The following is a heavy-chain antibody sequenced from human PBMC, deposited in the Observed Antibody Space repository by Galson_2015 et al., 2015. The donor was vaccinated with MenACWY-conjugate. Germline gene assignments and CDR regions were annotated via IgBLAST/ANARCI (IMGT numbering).Heavy chain of an antibody. D-gene: IGHD3-22*01. V-gene: IGHV4-39*01. Sequence: LSLTCTVSGGSITSENYWWAWIRQPPGKGPEWIGSIHYSRTSHYNPSLESRVTMSVDTSRNQFSLKLRSVTAADTAVYYCARLPRGITFIVVAPWGQGTLVTVSS. CDR1: GGSITSENYW. CDR2: IHYSRTS. J-gene: IGHJ5*02. CDR3: ARLPRGITFIVVAP.